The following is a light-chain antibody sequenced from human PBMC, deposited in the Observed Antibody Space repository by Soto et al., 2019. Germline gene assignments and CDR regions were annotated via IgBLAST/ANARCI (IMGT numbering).Light chain of an antibody. CDR1: QDINNY. CDR3: QQYDSLAQCT. Sequence: DIQMTQSPSPLSASVGDRVTITCQASQDINNYLNWYQQKPGKAPKLLIYGASNLETGVPSRFSGGGYGTHFTFTITSLQPEDFATYYCQQYDSLAQCTFGGGTKVDIK. CDR2: GAS. J-gene: IGKJ4*01. V-gene: IGKV1-33*01.